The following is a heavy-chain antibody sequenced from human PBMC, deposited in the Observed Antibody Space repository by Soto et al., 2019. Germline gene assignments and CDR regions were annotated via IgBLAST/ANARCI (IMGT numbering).Heavy chain of an antibody. D-gene: IGHD4-17*01. CDR1: GGSISSYY. CDR2: IYYSGST. J-gene: IGHJ6*02. V-gene: IGHV4-59*01. Sequence: KTSETLSLTCTVSGGSISSYYWSWIRQPPGEGLEWIGYIYYSGSTNYNPSLKSRVTISVDTSKNQFSLKLSSVAAADTAVYYCARGGGMTTVMWDYYYGMDVWGQGTTVTVSS. CDR3: ARGGGMTTVMWDYYYGMDV.